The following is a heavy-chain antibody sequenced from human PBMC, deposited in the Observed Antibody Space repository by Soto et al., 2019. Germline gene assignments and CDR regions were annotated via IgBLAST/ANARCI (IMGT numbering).Heavy chain of an antibody. CDR1: GFTFADYA. J-gene: IGHJ4*02. Sequence: VQLVDSGGGLVQPGRSLSLSCAASGFTFADYAMHWVRQAPGKCLEWVSCIIWYSGSIGYADSVKGRFTISRDNGKNSLYLQMNSRRAEDTALYYCAKVVERVGLVDSFDSLGQGTLVTVSS. D-gene: IGHD2-21*01. CDR3: AKVVERVGLVDSFDS. V-gene: IGHV3-9*01. CDR2: IIWYSGSI.